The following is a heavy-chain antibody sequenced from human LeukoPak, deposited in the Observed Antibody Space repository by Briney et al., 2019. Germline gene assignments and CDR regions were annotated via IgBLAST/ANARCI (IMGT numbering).Heavy chain of an antibody. CDR3: ARGGTYCSGGTCYSSVY. J-gene: IGHJ4*02. CDR1: GSSISSYY. Sequence: PSETLSLTCTVSGSSISSYYWNWIRQPPGKGLEWIGYIYYSGTTNYNPSLKSRVTITIDTSKNQFSLMLSSVTAADTAVYYCARGGTYCSGGTCYSSVYWGQGTLVTVSS. D-gene: IGHD2-15*01. V-gene: IGHV4-59*01. CDR2: IYYSGTT.